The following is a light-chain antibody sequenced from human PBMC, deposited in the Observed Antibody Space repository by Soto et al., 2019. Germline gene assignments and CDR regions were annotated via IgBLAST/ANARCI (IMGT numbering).Light chain of an antibody. CDR3: AAWEDSLNGVV. J-gene: IGLJ2*01. CDR1: SPNIGSNT. Sequence: QSVLTQPPSASGTPGQRVTISCSGSSPNIGSNTGNWYQQLPGTAPKLLIYSNNQRPSGVPDRFSGSKSGTSASLAISGLQYEDEAEYYCAAWEDSLNGVVFGGGTKVTVL. CDR2: SNN. V-gene: IGLV1-44*01.